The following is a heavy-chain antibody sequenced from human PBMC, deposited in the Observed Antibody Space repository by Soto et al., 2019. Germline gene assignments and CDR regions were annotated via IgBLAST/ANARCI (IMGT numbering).Heavy chain of an antibody. CDR3: ARVIEGGGPAEDDY. Sequence: SETLSLTCAVSGGSISSGGYSWSWIRQPPGKGLEWIGYIYHSGSTYYNPSLKSRVTISVDRPKNQVVLTMTNMDPVDTATYYCARVIEGGGPAEDDYWGQGTLVTVSS. J-gene: IGHJ4*02. CDR1: GGSISSGGYS. D-gene: IGHD2-21*01. V-gene: IGHV4-30-2*01. CDR2: IYHSGST.